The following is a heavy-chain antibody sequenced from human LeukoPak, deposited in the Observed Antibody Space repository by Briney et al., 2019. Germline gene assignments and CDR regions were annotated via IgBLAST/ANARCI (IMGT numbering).Heavy chain of an antibody. CDR3: ARGYSSPP. J-gene: IGHJ5*02. CDR2: IKPDGSEK. V-gene: IGHV3-7*04. Sequence: GGSLRLSCAASAFTFSNYWMSWVRQAPGKGLEWVASIKPDGSEKYYVDSVKGRFTISRDHAKNSLYLQMNSLRAEDTAVYYCARGYSSPPWGQGTLVTVSS. CDR1: AFTFSNYW. D-gene: IGHD6-19*01.